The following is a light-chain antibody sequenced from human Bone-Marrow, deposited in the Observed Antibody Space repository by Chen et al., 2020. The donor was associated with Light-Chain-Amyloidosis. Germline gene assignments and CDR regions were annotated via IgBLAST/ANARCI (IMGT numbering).Light chain of an antibody. CDR3: QSYQGSSQGV. CDR2: EDD. Sequence: NFMFTPPHSVSASPGETVITSCTRSSGSVATNYVQWDQQRPGSSPTTVIYEDDQRHSGVPDRFSGSIDRSSNSASLTISGLKTEDEADYYCQSYQGSSQGVFGGGTKLTVL. J-gene: IGLJ3*02. V-gene: IGLV6-57*01. CDR1: SGSVATNY.